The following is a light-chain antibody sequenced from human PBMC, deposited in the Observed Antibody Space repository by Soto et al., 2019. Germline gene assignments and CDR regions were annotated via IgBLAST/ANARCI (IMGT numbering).Light chain of an antibody. V-gene: IGKV4-1*01. Sequence: DIVMTQSPDSLAVSLGERATINCKSTQSVSYSSNNKNSLAWYQQKPGQPPKLLIYWASTRESGVPDRFSGSGSGTDFTLTISSLQAEDVAVYYCQQYYSTPVAFGQGIKVEIK. CDR1: QSVSYSSNNKNS. J-gene: IGKJ1*01. CDR3: QQYYSTPVA. CDR2: WAS.